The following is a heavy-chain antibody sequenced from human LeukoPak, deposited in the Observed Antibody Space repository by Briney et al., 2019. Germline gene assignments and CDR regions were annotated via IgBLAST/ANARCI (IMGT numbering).Heavy chain of an antibody. CDR2: ISYDGSNK. J-gene: IGHJ4*02. CDR1: GFTFSSYA. Sequence: PGGSLRLSCAASGFTFSSYAMHWVRQAPAKGLEWVAVISYDGSNKYYADSVKGRFTISRDNSKNTLYLQMNSLRAEDTAVYCCARVWGDSSGWYYFDYWGQGTLVTVSS. CDR3: ARVWGDSSGWYYFDY. D-gene: IGHD6-19*01. V-gene: IGHV3-30*04.